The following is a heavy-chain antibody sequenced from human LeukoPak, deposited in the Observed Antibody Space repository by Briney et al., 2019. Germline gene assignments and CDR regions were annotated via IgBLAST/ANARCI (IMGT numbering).Heavy chain of an antibody. J-gene: IGHJ4*01. CDR1: GFIFSHYG. CDR3: ARDAQRGFDYSNSLKY. Sequence: GGSLTLSCVASGFIFSHYGMHWVRQAPGKGLEWVAVIWSDGSTRFYAGSVKGRFTISRDNSQNTVFLQMNSLRAEDTAMYYCARDAQRGFDYSNSLKYWGHGILVTVSS. CDR2: IWSDGSTR. D-gene: IGHD4-11*01. V-gene: IGHV3-33*01.